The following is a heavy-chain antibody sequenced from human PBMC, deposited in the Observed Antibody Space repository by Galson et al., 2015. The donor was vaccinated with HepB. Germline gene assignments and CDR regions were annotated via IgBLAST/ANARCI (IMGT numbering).Heavy chain of an antibody. Sequence: TLSLTCTVSGGSISSGGYYWSWIRQHPGKGLEWIGYIYYSGSTYYNPSLKSRVTISVDTSKNQFSLKLGSVTAADTAVYYCARGVSGVVAATYFDYWGQGTLVTVSS. CDR3: ARGVSGVVAATYFDY. V-gene: IGHV4-31*03. CDR1: GGSISSGGYY. D-gene: IGHD2-15*01. CDR2: IYYSGST. J-gene: IGHJ4*02.